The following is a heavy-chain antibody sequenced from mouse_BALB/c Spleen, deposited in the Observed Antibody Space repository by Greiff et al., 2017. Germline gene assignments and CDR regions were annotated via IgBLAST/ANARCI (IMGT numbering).Heavy chain of an antibody. CDR1: GFTFSSYT. CDR3: TRDERGLRRETY. V-gene: IGHV5-6-4*01. Sequence: EVKLVESGGGLVKPGGSLKLSCAASGFTFSSYTMSWVRQTPEKRLEWVATISSGGSYTYYPDSVKGRFTISRDNAKSTLYLQMSSLKSEDTAMYYCTRDERGLRRETYWGQGTLVTVSA. D-gene: IGHD2-2*01. CDR2: ISSGGSYT. J-gene: IGHJ3*01.